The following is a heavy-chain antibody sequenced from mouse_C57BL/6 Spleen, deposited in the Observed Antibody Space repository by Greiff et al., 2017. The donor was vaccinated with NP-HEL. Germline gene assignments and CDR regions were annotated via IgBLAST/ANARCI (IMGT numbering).Heavy chain of an antibody. D-gene: IGHD2-4*01. V-gene: IGHV5-17*01. CDR1: GFTFSDYG. J-gene: IGHJ4*01. CDR3: ARLIYYDYDRAMDY. Sequence: EVQRVESGGGLVKPGGSLKLSCAASGFTFSDYGMHWVRQAPEKGLEWVAYISSGSSTIYYADTVKGRFTISRDNAKNTLFLQMTSLRSEDTAMYYCARLIYYDYDRAMDYWGQGTSVTVSS. CDR2: ISSGSSTI.